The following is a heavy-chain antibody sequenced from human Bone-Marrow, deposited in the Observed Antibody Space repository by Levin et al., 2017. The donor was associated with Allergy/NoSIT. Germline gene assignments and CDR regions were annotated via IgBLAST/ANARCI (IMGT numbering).Heavy chain of an antibody. CDR1: GFTFDHYT. D-gene: IGHD6-13*01. Sequence: GGSLRLSCAASGFTFDHYTMHWIRQVPGKGLEWVALIGSDGYSEFYADSVKGRFTVSRDNSENSVYLHMSSLRTEDTALYFCAKDRLIAAAGTYFDSWGQGTLVTVSS. J-gene: IGHJ4*02. CDR2: IGSDGYSE. V-gene: IGHV3-43*01. CDR3: AKDRLIAAAGTYFDS.